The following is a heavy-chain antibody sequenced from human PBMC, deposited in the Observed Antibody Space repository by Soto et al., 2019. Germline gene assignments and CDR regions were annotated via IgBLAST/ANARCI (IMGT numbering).Heavy chain of an antibody. CDR1: GGSISRSTYY. CDR2: IYHSGST. D-gene: IGHD3-22*01. J-gene: IGHJ5*01. CDR3: STRAYDTNGYYRFDP. V-gene: IGHV4-39*07. Sequence: SETLSLTCTVSGGSISRSTYYWGWIRQPPGKGLEWIGSIYHSGSTNYNPSLKSRVTISLDTSKNQFSLTLSAVTAADTAMYYCSTRAYDTNGYYRFDPWGQGTLVTVS.